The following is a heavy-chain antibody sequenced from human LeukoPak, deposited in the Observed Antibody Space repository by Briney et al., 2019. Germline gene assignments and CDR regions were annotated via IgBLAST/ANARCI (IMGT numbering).Heavy chain of an antibody. CDR1: GGFISSYY. Sequence: SETLSLTCTVSGGFISSYYWSWIRQPAGKGLEWIGRIYTSGSTNYNPSLKSRVTMSVDTSKNRFSLKLSSVTAADTAVYYCARDAEDYGDYTGFDYWGQGTLVTVSS. D-gene: IGHD4-17*01. CDR2: IYTSGST. CDR3: ARDAEDYGDYTGFDY. J-gene: IGHJ4*02. V-gene: IGHV4-4*07.